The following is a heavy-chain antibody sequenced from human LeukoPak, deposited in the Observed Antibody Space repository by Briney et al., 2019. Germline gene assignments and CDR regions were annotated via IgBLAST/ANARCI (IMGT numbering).Heavy chain of an antibody. CDR1: GFIFSSYT. D-gene: IGHD3-10*01. CDR2: ITSSGSTI. V-gene: IGHV3-48*01. Sequence: PGGSLRLSCTASGFIFSSYTMNWVRQAPGKGLGWISYITSSGSTISYADSVRGRFTISRDNAKKSVYLQLSSLRAEDMAIYYCARGGVNYGFDSWGQGALVTVSS. CDR3: ARGGVNYGFDS. J-gene: IGHJ4*02.